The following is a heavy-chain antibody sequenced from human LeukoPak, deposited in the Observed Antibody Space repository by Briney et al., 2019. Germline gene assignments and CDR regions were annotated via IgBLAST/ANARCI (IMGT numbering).Heavy chain of an antibody. J-gene: IGHJ4*02. V-gene: IGHV3-21*01. CDR1: GFTFSSYG. CDR3: ARGPYSSSWGFFDY. D-gene: IGHD6-6*01. CDR2: ISSSSSYI. Sequence: PGGSLRLSCAASGFTFSSYGMNWVRQAPGKGLEWVSSISSSSSYIYYADSVQGRFTISRDNAKNSLYLQMNSLRAEDTAVYYCARGPYSSSWGFFDYWGQGTLVTVSS.